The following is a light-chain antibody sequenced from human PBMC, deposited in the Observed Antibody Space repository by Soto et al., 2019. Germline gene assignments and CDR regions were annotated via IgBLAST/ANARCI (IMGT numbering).Light chain of an antibody. J-gene: IGKJ3*01. CDR3: HQYGSSPLN. CDR1: QSVTSSY. Sequence: EVVLTQSPGTLSLSPGEIAILTCRASQSVTSSYLAWYQQRPGQAPRLLIYGASTRATGIPDRFSGSGSGTDFTLAISRLAPEDFAMYYCHQYGSSPLNFGPGTKVDI. CDR2: GAS. V-gene: IGKV3-20*01.